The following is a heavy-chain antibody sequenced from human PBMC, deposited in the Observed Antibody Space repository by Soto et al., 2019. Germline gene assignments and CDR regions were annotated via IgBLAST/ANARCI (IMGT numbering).Heavy chain of an antibody. V-gene: IGHV1-8*01. CDR3: ARSPLGSSSGITIFGVVTNPEYNWFDP. CDR1: GYTFTSYD. D-gene: IGHD3-3*01. J-gene: IGHJ5*02. Sequence: GASVKVSCKASGYTFTSYDINWVRQATGQGLEWMGWMNPNSGNAGYAQKFQGRVTITTNNSMSTAYMELSSLRSEDTAVYYCARSPLGSSSGITIFGVVTNPEYNWFDPWGQGTLVTVSS. CDR2: MNPNSGNA.